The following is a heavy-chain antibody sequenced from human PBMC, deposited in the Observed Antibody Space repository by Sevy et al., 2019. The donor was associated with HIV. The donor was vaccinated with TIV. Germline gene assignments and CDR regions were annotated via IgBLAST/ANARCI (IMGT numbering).Heavy chain of an antibody. CDR3: AGENAWGRGYS. J-gene: IGHJ4*02. CDR2: IYYNGHI. V-gene: IGHV4-59*08. D-gene: IGHD1-26*01. CDR1: GGSITSLY. Sequence: SETLSLTCTVSGGSITSLYWNWIRQPPGKGLEWIANIYYNGHINYTPSLKSRVTLSLDTSKNQFSLRLSSVTATDTAMYYCAGENAWGRGYSWGQGTLVTVSS.